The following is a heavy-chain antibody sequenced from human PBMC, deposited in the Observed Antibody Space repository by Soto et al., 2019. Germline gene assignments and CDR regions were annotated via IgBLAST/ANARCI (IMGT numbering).Heavy chain of an antibody. CDR3: AMIPIDTYMIYWFDP. CDR2: IYYSGST. Sequence: TMCLTCTVAEESCVIRNCYWTGIRQPPGKGLEWVGHIYYSGSTNYSPSLKSRVTISLNTPNNQFSLKVTSVTAADTAVYYCAMIPIDTYMIYWFDPRGQRTLVTVSS. V-gene: IGHV4-61*01. J-gene: IGHJ5*01. CDR1: EESCVIRNCY. D-gene: IGHD3-16*01.